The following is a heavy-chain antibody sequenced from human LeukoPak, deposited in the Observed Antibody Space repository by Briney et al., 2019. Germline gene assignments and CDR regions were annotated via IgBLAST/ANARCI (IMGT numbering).Heavy chain of an antibody. J-gene: IGHJ6*02. D-gene: IGHD3-9*01. CDR1: NGSISSYY. CDR3: ARDRPLTGYYYYGMDV. CDR2: IYYRGTT. V-gene: IGHV4-59*01. Sequence: SETLSLTCSVSNGSISSYYWSWIRQPPGKGQEWIGYIYYRGTTKYNPSLQSRVTISVDTSKMQFSLKLSSVTAADTAVYYCARDRPLTGYYYYGMDVWGQGTTVIVSS.